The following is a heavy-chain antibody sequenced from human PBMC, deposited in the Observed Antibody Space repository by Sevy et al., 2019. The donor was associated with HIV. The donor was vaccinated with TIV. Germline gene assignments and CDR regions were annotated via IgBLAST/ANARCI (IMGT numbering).Heavy chain of an antibody. J-gene: IGHJ6*02. Sequence: GGSLRLSCAASGFTFSSYGMHWDRQAPGKGLEWVAVIWYDGSNKYYANSVKGRFTISRANSKNTLYLQMNSLRAEDTAVYYCARDPYYDSSGYSISYYYYGMDVWGQGTTVTVSS. CDR1: GFTFSSYG. CDR2: IWYDGSNK. V-gene: IGHV3-33*01. CDR3: ARDPYYDSSGYSISYYYYGMDV. D-gene: IGHD3-22*01.